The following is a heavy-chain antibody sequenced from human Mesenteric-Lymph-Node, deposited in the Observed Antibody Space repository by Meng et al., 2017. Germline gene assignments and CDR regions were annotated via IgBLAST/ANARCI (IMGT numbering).Heavy chain of an antibody. CDR1: GGSVSTYT. Sequence: QGQLVQSGAEVKTPGSSVNVACKTSGGSVSTYTFSWVRQAPGQGLEWMGGLIPVLNKAKSAPRFQDRVTFTADETTTTAYMELSSLTFEDTAVYFCARGRGNQPLFDFWGQGTLVTVSS. V-gene: IGHV1-69*10. J-gene: IGHJ4*02. CDR2: LIPVLNKA. CDR3: ARGRGNQPLFDF. D-gene: IGHD2/OR15-2a*01.